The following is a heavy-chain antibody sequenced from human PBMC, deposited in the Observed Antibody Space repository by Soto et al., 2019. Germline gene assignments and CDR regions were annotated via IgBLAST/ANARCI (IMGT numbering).Heavy chain of an antibody. J-gene: IGHJ4*02. Sequence: GGSLRLSCAASGFTFSAFSTYAVHWVRQAPGKGLEWVAVVLCSGSNAYYAESVKGRFTIARDNSKNTLYLQMNSLRAEDTAVYYCAKAPDIVVVVAATAVSNYWGQGTLVTV. CDR2: VLCSGSNA. V-gene: IGHV3-33*06. CDR1: GFTFSAFSTYA. CDR3: AKAPDIVVVVAATAVSNY. D-gene: IGHD2-15*01.